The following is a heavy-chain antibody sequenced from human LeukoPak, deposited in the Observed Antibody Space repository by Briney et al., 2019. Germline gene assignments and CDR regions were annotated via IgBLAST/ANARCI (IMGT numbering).Heavy chain of an antibody. J-gene: IGHJ4*02. Sequence: GGTLRLSCAVSGLRFSSYAMSWVRQAPGKGLEWVSSISISGDTTNYADSVKGRFTISRDNSKNTLFLQMNSLRAEDTAVYYCAKEWSPNDYWGQGTRVTVPS. D-gene: IGHD2-15*01. CDR2: ISISGDTT. CDR3: AKEWSPNDY. CDR1: GLRFSSYA. V-gene: IGHV3-23*01.